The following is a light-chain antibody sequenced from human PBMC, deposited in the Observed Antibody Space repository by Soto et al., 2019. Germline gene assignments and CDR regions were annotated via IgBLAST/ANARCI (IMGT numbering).Light chain of an antibody. CDR2: DTT. J-gene: IGLJ2*01. CDR1: TGTVTSGHY. V-gene: IGLV7-46*01. CDR3: LLSYSGTRV. Sequence: QTVVTQEPSLTVSPGGTVTLTCGSATGTVTSGHYPYWFQQKPGQAPRTLIYDTTNKHSWTPARFSGSLLGGKAALTLSGAQPEDEAEYYCLLSYSGTRVFGGGTKVTVL.